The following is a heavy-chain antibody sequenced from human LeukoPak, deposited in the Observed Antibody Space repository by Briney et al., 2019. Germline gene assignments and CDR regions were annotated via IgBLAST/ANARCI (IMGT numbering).Heavy chain of an antibody. CDR3: ARQGSIVVVPAKRFDP. CDR1: GGSISSSSYY. CDR2: IYYSGST. J-gene: IGHJ5*02. V-gene: IGHV4-39*01. D-gene: IGHD2-2*01. Sequence: PSETLSLTCTVSGGSISSSSYYWGWIRQPPGKGLEWIGSIYYSGSTYYNPSLKSRVTISVDTSKNQFSLKLSSVTAADTAVYYCARQGSIVVVPAKRFDPWGQGTLVTVSS.